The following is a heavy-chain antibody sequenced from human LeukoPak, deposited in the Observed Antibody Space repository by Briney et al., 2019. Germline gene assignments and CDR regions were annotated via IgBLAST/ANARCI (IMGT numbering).Heavy chain of an antibody. J-gene: IGHJ4*02. CDR2: MNPNSGNT. CDR3: ARAGGYCGRISCPYYFDY. Sequence: ASVKFSCQASGYTFTSYDINWVRQATGQGLEWMGWMNPNSGNTGYAQKFQGRVTMTRNTSISTAYMELSSLRSEDTAVYYCARAGGYCGRISCPYYFDYWGQGSLVAVSS. CDR1: GYTFTSYD. D-gene: IGHD2-15*01. V-gene: IGHV1-8*01.